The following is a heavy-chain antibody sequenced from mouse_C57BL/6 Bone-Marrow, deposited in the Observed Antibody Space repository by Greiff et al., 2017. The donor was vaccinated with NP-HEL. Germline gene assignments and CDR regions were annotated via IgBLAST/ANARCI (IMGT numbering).Heavy chain of an antibody. Sequence: VQLQQSGPELVKPGASVKISCKASGYTFTDYYMNWVKQSHGKSLEWIGDINPNNGGTSYNQKFKGKATLTVDKSSSTAYMELRSLTSEDSAVYYCARIPLITTVVATPYFDYWGQGTTLTVSS. CDR3: ARIPLITTVVATPYFDY. V-gene: IGHV1-26*01. D-gene: IGHD1-1*01. CDR1: GYTFTDYY. CDR2: INPNNGGT. J-gene: IGHJ2*01.